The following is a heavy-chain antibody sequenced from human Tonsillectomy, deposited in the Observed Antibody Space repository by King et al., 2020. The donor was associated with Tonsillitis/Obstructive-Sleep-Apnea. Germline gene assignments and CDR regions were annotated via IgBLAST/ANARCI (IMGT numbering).Heavy chain of an antibody. Sequence: QLVQSGGGLVQPGGSLRLSCAASGFTFSTYAMSWVRQAPGWGLEWVSGISGSGGSTDYADSVKGRFTISRDNSKNTLYLQMNSLRAEDTAVYYCAKRISSASTIDCWGQGTQVTVSS. V-gene: IGHV3-23*04. CDR3: AKRISSASTIDC. CDR2: ISGSGGST. CDR1: GFTFSTYA. D-gene: IGHD2-2*01. J-gene: IGHJ4*02.